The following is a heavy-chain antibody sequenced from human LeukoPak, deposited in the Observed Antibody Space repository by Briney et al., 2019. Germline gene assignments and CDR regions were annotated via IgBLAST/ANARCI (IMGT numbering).Heavy chain of an antibody. CDR2: INPTGGST. J-gene: IGHJ4*02. V-gene: IGHV1-46*01. CDR1: GYTFTGYY. Sequence: GASVKVSCKASGYTFTGYYMHWVRQAPGQGLEWMGWINPTGGSTTYAQKFQGRVTMTRDTSTSTVYMELSSLRSDDTAVYYCARTAARRLDYWGQGTLVTVSS. D-gene: IGHD6-6*01. CDR3: ARTAARRLDY.